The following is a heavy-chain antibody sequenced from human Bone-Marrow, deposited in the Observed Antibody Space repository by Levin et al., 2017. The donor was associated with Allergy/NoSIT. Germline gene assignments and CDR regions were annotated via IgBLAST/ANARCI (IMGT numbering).Heavy chain of an antibody. CDR2: MSKDGSHK. Sequence: GESLKISCAASGFTFSSYTVHWVRQAPGKGLQWVAVMSKDGSHKYYADSVKGRFTISRDNSKSTLYLQLNSLRAEDTAVYYCARQSPQDASGLDYWDQGTLVTVSS. J-gene: IGHJ4*02. D-gene: IGHD3-3*01. CDR1: GFTFSSYT. V-gene: IGHV3-30*04. CDR3: ARQSPQDASGLDY.